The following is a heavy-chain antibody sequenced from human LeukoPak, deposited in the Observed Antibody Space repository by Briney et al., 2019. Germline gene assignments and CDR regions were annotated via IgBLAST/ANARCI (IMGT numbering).Heavy chain of an antibody. J-gene: IGHJ4*02. CDR1: GDSMSSYY. Sequence: SETLSLTCTVSGDSMSSYYWSWIRQPAGKGLEWIGRIYTSGSTNYNPSLKSRVTISGDTSKNQFSLRLSSVTAADTAVYYCARASYSYDINGWVPFDYWGQGTLVTVSS. CDR3: ARASYSYDINGWVPFDY. CDR2: IYTSGST. V-gene: IGHV4-4*07. D-gene: IGHD3-22*01.